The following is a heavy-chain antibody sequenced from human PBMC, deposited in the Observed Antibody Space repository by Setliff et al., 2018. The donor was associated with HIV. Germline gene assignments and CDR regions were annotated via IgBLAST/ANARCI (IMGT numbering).Heavy chain of an antibody. J-gene: IGHJ5*02. CDR2: IHTTGST. V-gene: IGHV4-61*09. D-gene: IGHD3-16*01. Sequence: PSETLSLTCSVSGDSISSGGYYWSWIRLPAGKGLEWIGQIHTTGSTNYNPSLKSRVTISMDTSKNQSSLNLNSVTATDTAVYYCAKRTFGSGRLDPWGQGTLVTVSS. CDR1: GDSISSGGYY. CDR3: AKRTFGSGRLDP.